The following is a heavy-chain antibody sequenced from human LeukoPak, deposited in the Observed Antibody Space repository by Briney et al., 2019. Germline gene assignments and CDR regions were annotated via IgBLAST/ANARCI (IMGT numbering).Heavy chain of an antibody. CDR3: ARQYGGNSPYDY. Sequence: SETLSLTCTVSGGSISSYYWSWIRQPAGKGLEWIGHIYTSGTTNYNPSLKSRVTMSVGTSKNQFSLKLDSVTAADTAVYYCARQYGGNSPYDYWGQGTLVTVSS. V-gene: IGHV4-4*07. J-gene: IGHJ4*02. D-gene: IGHD4-23*01. CDR2: IYTSGTT. CDR1: GGSISSYY.